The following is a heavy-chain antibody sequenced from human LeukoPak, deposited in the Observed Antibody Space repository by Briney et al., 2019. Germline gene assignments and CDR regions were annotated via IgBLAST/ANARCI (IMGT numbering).Heavy chain of an antibody. CDR2: ISGSGGSS. CDR3: AKDSRSGSSSGWYNGFDY. V-gene: IGHV3-23*01. CDR1: GFTLRSYA. J-gene: IGHJ4*02. D-gene: IGHD6-19*01. Sequence: SGGSLRLSCAASGFTLRSYAMSWVRQASGKGLEWVSTISGSGGSSYYPDSLKGRFTISRDNSKNTLYLQMNSLRADDTAVYYCAKDSRSGSSSGWYNGFDYWGQGTLLTVSS.